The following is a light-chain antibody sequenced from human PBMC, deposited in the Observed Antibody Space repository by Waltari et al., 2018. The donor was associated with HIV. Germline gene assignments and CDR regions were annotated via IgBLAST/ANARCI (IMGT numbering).Light chain of an antibody. CDR1: SSNIGSNT. J-gene: IGLJ2*01. CDR2: SDN. CDR3: AAWDDSLNAVL. Sequence: QSVLTQPPSISGAPGQRVTISCSGSSSNIGSNTVNWYRQLPGTAPKVPIHSDNQRPSGVPDRFSGSKSGTSASLAISGLQSEDEADYYCAAWDDSLNAVLFGGGTELTVL. V-gene: IGLV1-44*01.